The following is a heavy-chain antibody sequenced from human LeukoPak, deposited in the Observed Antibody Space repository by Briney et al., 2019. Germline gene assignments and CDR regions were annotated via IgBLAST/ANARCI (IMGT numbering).Heavy chain of an antibody. D-gene: IGHD2-15*01. CDR1: GFTFSSYW. Sequence: GGSLRLSCAASGFTFSSYWMSWVRQAPGKGLEWVANIKQDGSEKYYVDSVKGRFTISRDNAKNTLYLQMNSLRAEDTAVYYCAKVGGCSGGSCYFDYWGQGTLVTVSS. CDR3: AKVGGCSGGSCYFDY. CDR2: IKQDGSEK. J-gene: IGHJ4*02. V-gene: IGHV3-7*03.